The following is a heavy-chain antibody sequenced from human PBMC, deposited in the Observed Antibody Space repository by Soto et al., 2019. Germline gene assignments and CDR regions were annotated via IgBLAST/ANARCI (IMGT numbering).Heavy chain of an antibody. CDR2: IYYSGST. Sequence: PSETLSLTCTVSGGSISSGDYYWSWIRQPPGKGLEWNGYIYYSGSTYYNPALKSRVTISVDTSKNQYSLKLSSVTAGDTAVYYCARSLADCGGDCTYIQYFDYWGQGTLVTVSS. CDR1: GGSISSGDYY. CDR3: ARSLADCGGDCTYIQYFDY. J-gene: IGHJ4*02. V-gene: IGHV4-30-4*01. D-gene: IGHD2-21*02.